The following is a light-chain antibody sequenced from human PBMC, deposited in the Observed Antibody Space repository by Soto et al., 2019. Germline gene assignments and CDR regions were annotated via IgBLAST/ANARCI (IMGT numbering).Light chain of an antibody. CDR1: QSVSSSY. CDR2: GAS. CDR3: RQKGGYLPLP. Sequence: EIVLTQSPGTLSLSPGERATLSCRASQSVSSSYLAWYQQKPGQAPRLLIYGASSRATGIPDRFSGSGSGKAFTFTIGRLELKDFECNYGRQKGGYLPLPSGGGTKGRSN. V-gene: IGKV3-20*01. J-gene: IGKJ4*01.